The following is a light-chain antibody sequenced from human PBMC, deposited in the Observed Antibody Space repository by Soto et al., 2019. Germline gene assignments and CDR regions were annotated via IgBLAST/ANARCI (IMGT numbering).Light chain of an antibody. Sequence: QSVLTQPPSASGTPGQTVTISCSGSRSNIGINAVNWYQQLPGTAPKLLIDANNQRPSGVPDRFSGSESGTSASLAISGLQSEDEADYYCASWDDSLNGVVFGGGTKVTVL. CDR1: RSNIGINA. V-gene: IGLV1-44*01. CDR2: ANN. J-gene: IGLJ2*01. CDR3: ASWDDSLNGVV.